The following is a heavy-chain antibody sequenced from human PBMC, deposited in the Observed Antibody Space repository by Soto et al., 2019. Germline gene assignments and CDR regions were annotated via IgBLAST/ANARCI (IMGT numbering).Heavy chain of an antibody. D-gene: IGHD6-13*01. Sequence: PGGSLRLSCAASGFTFSSYSMNWVRQAPGKGLEWVSSISSSSSYIYYADSVKGRFTISRDNAKNSLYLQMNSLRAEDTAVYYCARDQGYSSSWYTRSQDYWDQGTLVTVSS. V-gene: IGHV3-21*01. J-gene: IGHJ4*02. CDR3: ARDQGYSSSWYTRSQDY. CDR1: GFTFSSYS. CDR2: ISSSSSYI.